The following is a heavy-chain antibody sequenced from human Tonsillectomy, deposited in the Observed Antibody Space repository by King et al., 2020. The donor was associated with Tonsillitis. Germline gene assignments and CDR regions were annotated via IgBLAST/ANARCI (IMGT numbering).Heavy chain of an antibody. Sequence: VQLQESGPGLVKPSQTLSLTCTVSGGSISSGGYYWSWIRQHPGKGLEWIGYIYYSGSTYYNPSLKSRVTISVDTSKNQFSLKLSSVTAADPAVYYCARGGIVATIELFDYWGQGTLVTVSS. V-gene: IGHV4-31*03. J-gene: IGHJ4*02. CDR1: GGSISSGGYY. D-gene: IGHD5-12*01. CDR2: IYYSGST. CDR3: ARGGIVATIELFDY.